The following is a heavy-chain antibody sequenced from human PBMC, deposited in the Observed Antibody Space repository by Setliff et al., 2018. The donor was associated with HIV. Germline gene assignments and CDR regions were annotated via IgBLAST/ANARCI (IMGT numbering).Heavy chain of an antibody. Sequence: SQTLSLTCTVSGDSINSGNYYWSWIRQHPGKGLEWIGYIYYSGSTYYSPSLKSRVTISEDTSKNQFSLKMRSVTAADTAVYYCATSPAGEILGSRPFYFDYWGQGTLVTVSS. CDR3: ATSPAGEILGSRPFYFDY. CDR1: GDSINSGNYY. J-gene: IGHJ4*02. CDR2: IYYSGST. D-gene: IGHD3-10*01. V-gene: IGHV4-31*03.